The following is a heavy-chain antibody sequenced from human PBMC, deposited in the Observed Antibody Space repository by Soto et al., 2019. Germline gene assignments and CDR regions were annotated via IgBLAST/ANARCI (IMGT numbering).Heavy chain of an antibody. J-gene: IGHJ4*02. D-gene: IGHD2-21*02. V-gene: IGHV4-31*03. Sequence: QVQVQESGPGLVKPSQTLSLTCTVSGDSIINGIYYWTWIRQHPGKGLEGIGHVHYSGTIYYNPSLRGRVTMSVDTSKNQVSLELSSVTVADTAVYYCVRGADRYKCGFWGQGTLVTVSS. CDR3: VRGADRYKCGF. CDR2: VHYSGTI. CDR1: GDSIINGIYY.